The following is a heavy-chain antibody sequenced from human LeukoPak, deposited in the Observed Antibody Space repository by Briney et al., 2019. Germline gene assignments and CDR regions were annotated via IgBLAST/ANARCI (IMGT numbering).Heavy chain of an antibody. V-gene: IGHV4-30-4*08. Sequence: SQTLSLTCTVSGGSISSGDYYWSWIRQPPGKGLEWIGYIYYSGSTYYNPSLKSRVTISVDTSKNQFSLKLSSVTAADTAVYYCAREDSIAVAGKTDYWGQGSLVTVSS. D-gene: IGHD6-19*01. J-gene: IGHJ4*02. CDR2: IYYSGST. CDR1: GGSISSGDYY. CDR3: AREDSIAVAGKTDY.